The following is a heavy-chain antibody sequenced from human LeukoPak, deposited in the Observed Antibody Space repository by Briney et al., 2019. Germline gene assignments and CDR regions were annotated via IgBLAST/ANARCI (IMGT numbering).Heavy chain of an antibody. CDR1: TGSISTYY. J-gene: IGHJ4*02. CDR2: IYHGGTT. D-gene: IGHD2-15*01. CDR3: ARHGGSLDYFDS. Sequence: PSETLSLTCSVSTGSISTYYWSWIRQSPGKGLEWIGYIYHGGTTNYNPSLKRRVTISVDSPKNQFFLRLTSLTAADTALYYCARHGGSLDYFDSWGPGSLVIVSS. V-gene: IGHV4-59*08.